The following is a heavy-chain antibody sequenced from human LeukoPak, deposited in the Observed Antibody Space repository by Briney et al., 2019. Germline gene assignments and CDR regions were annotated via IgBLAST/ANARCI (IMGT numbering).Heavy chain of an antibody. CDR2: INPSDGTT. J-gene: IGHJ4*02. V-gene: IGHV1-46*01. CDR1: GYTFTSYD. CDR3: ARGPTDMDFDY. Sequence: ASVKVSCKASGYTFTSYDINWVRQATGQGLEWMGIINPSDGTTFYAQKFQGRVTMTRDTSTNTVYMELSSLRSEDTAVFYCARGPTDMDFDYWGQGSLVTVSS.